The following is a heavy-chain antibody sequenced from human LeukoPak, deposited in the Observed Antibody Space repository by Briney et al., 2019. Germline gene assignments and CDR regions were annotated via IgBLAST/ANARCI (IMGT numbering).Heavy chain of an antibody. V-gene: IGHV3-33*01. CDR1: GFTFRNYG. D-gene: IGHD6-13*01. Sequence: GRSLRLSCASSGFTFRNYGMHWVRQAPGKGVEWVAVIWYDGSEKYYADSVKGRFTISRDNSKNTLYLQMNSLRAEDTAVYYCARVQIVAAGTGADYWGQGTLVTVSS. CDR2: IWYDGSEK. J-gene: IGHJ4*02. CDR3: ARVQIVAAGTGADY.